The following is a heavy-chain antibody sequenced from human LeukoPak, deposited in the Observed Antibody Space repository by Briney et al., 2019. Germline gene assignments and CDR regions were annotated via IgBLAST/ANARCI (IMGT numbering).Heavy chain of an antibody. D-gene: IGHD5-18*01. Sequence: GGSLRLSCAASGFTFDDYAMHWVRQAPGKGLEWVSGISWNSGSIGYADSVKGRFTISRDNAKNSLYLQMNSLRAEDTALYYCAKARSGYYDIWGQGTMVTVSS. J-gene: IGHJ3*02. CDR3: AKARSGYYDI. CDR2: ISWNSGSI. V-gene: IGHV3-9*01. CDR1: GFTFDDYA.